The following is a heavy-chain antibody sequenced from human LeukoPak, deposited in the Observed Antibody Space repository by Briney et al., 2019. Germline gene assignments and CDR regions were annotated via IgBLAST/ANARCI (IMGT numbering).Heavy chain of an antibody. CDR3: ARVDQWELPLDY. D-gene: IGHD1-26*01. CDR2: ISAYNGNT. J-gene: IGHJ4*02. V-gene: IGHV1-18*04. Sequence: ASVKVSCKASGYTFTGYCMHWVRQAPGQGLEWMGWISAYNGNTNYAQKLQGRVTMTTDTSTSTAYMELRSLRSDDTAVYYCARVDQWELPLDYWGQGTLVTVSS. CDR1: GYTFTGYC.